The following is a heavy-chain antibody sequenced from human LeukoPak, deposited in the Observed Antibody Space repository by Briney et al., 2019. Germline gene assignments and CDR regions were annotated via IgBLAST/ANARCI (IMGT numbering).Heavy chain of an antibody. V-gene: IGHV4-31*11. CDR2: IYYSGST. CDR3: ARTHAGYFDY. Sequence: PSETLSLTCAVYGGSFSGYYWSWIRQHPGKGLEWIGYIYYSGSTYYNPSLKSRVTISVDTSKNQFSLKLSSVTAADTAVYYCARTHAGYFDYWGQGTLVTVSS. CDR1: GGSFSGYY. J-gene: IGHJ4*02. D-gene: IGHD2-2*01.